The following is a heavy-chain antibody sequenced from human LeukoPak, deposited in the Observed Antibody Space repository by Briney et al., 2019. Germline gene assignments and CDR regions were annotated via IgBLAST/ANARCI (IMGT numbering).Heavy chain of an antibody. CDR2: IYWDDDR. CDR1: GFSLSTRGVG. J-gene: IGHJ4*02. D-gene: IGHD5-24*01. Sequence: SGPTLVNPTPTLTLTCGFSGFSLSTRGVGVGWIRQPPGKALEWLAVIYWDDDRPYSPSLQSRLAITKDTSNKQMVLTMTNMDPVDTGTYYYADRSPGYINGWKNCDFDNWGPGTLVTVSS. V-gene: IGHV2-5*02. CDR3: ADRSPGYINGWKNCDFDN.